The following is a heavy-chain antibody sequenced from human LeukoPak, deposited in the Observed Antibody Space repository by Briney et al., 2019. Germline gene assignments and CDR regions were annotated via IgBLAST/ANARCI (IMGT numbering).Heavy chain of an antibody. V-gene: IGHV1-69*04. Sequence: ASVKVSCKASGGTFSSYAISWVRQAPGQGLEWMGRIIPILGIANYAQKFQGRVTITADKSTSTAYMELSSLRSEDTAVYYCARVAAAGTDLYFDYWGQGTLVTVSS. J-gene: IGHJ4*02. CDR3: ARVAAAGTDLYFDY. CDR2: IIPILGIA. D-gene: IGHD6-13*01. CDR1: GGTFSSYA.